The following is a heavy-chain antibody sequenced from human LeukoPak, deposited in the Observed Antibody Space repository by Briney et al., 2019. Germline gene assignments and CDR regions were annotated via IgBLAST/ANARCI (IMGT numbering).Heavy chain of an antibody. CDR1: GFTFSSYA. D-gene: IGHD1-26*01. J-gene: IGHJ4*02. CDR3: AEGDGGY. V-gene: IGHV3-30-3*01. CDR2: ISYDGSNK. Sequence: GGSLRLSCAASGFTFSSYAMHWVRQAPGKGLEWVAVISYDGSNKYYADSVKGRFTISRDNSKNTLYLQMNSLRAEDTAVYYCAEGDGGYWGQGTLVTVSS.